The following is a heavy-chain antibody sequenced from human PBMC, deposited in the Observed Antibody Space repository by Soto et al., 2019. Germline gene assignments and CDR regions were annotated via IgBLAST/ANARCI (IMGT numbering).Heavy chain of an antibody. D-gene: IGHD6-19*01. V-gene: IGHV3-21*01. Sequence: EVQLVESGGRLVKPGGSLRLSCAASGFTFSSYSMNWVRQAPGKGLEWVSSISSSSSYIYYADSVKGRFTISRDNAKNSLYLQMNSLRAEDTAVYYCAREIPMAGTGYFDYWGQGTLVTVSS. J-gene: IGHJ4*02. CDR3: AREIPMAGTGYFDY. CDR2: ISSSSSYI. CDR1: GFTFSSYS.